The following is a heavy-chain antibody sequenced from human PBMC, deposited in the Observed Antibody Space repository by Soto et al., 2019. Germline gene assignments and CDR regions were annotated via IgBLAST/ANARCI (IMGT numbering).Heavy chain of an antibody. Sequence: GGSLRLSCAAPRFMFRSYTMNWVRQAPGKGLEWVSYISSGSDYISYADSVKGRFTISRDNAKNSLYLQMNSLRVEDTAVYYCARDTGSPYSSNWLIYFDLWGQGTLVTVSS. V-gene: IGHV3-21*06. J-gene: IGHJ5*02. CDR3: ARDTGSPYSSNWLIYFDL. CDR1: RFMFRSYT. D-gene: IGHD6-13*01. CDR2: ISSGSDYI.